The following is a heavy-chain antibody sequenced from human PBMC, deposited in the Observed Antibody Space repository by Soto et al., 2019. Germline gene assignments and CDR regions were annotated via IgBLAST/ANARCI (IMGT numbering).Heavy chain of an antibody. V-gene: IGHV3-30*03. J-gene: IGHJ4*02. D-gene: IGHD4-17*01. CDR1: GFSFGTYG. Sequence: QVQLVESGGGVVQPGRSLRLSCEGSGFSFGTYGMHWVRQAPGKGLEWVAVTSTDGSDPRYAESVRGRFTISRDNSKNTLYLQLNSLRIEDTAVYYCARDDYGGNTHFLDYWGQGALVTVSS. CDR3: ARDDYGGNTHFLDY. CDR2: TSTDGSDP.